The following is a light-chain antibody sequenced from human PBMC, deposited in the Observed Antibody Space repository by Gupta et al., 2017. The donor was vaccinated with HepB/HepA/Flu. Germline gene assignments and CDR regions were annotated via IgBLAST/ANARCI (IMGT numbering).Light chain of an antibody. J-gene: IGKJ3*01. Sequence: DIVMTQSPLSLPVTPGEPASISCRSSQSLLHSNGYNYLDWYLQKPGQSPQLLIYLGSNRAAGVPDRFSGSTSGTDFTLKISRVEAEDVGVYYCMQALQTPVTFGPGTKVDIK. CDR2: LGS. V-gene: IGKV2-28*01. CDR3: MQALQTPVT. CDR1: QSLLHSNGYNY.